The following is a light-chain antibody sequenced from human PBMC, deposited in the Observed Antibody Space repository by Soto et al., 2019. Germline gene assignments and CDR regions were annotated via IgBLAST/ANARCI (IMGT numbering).Light chain of an antibody. CDR3: QQVNSFPIT. V-gene: IGKV1-12*01. Sequence: DIQMTQSPSSVSASVGDRVTMTCRASQAISSRLTWYQQKPGTAPRLLIYAASSLQSGVPSRFSGSGSGTDFFLTITSLQPEDVATYYCQQVNSFPITFGQGKRLEIK. CDR1: QAISSR. J-gene: IGKJ5*01. CDR2: AAS.